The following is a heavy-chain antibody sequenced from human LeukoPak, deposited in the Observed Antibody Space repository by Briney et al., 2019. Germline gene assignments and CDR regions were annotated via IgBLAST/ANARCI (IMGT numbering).Heavy chain of an antibody. Sequence: GASVKVSCKVSGYTLTELSMHWVRQAPGKGLEWMGGFDPEDGETIYAQKFQGRVTMTEDTSTDTAYMELSSLRSGDTAVYYCAAFTIVGATRGGFDYWGQGTLVTVSS. J-gene: IGHJ4*02. V-gene: IGHV1-24*01. CDR3: AAFTIVGATRGGFDY. D-gene: IGHD1-26*01. CDR2: FDPEDGET. CDR1: GYTLTELS.